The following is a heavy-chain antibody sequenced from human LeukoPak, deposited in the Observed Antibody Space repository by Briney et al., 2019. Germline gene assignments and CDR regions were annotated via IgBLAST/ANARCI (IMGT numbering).Heavy chain of an antibody. CDR3: TTVTLRPVGL. V-gene: IGHV3-15*05. CDR2: IKSKTDGGTI. J-gene: IGHJ4*02. D-gene: IGHD3-10*01. Sequence: GGSLRLSCAASGFSFSRAWMSWVRQAPGKGLEWVGRIKSKTDGGTIDYAAPVRGRFIISRDDSQNTLFLQVNSLKIEDTAVYYCTTVTLRPVGLWGQGTLVTVSS. CDR1: GFSFSRAW.